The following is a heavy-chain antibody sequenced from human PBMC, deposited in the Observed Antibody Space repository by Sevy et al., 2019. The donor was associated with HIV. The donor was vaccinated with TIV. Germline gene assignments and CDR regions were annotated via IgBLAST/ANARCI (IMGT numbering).Heavy chain of an antibody. CDR2: IIPIFGTA. CDR1: GGTFSSYA. V-gene: IGHV1-69*06. D-gene: IGHD3-9*01. J-gene: IGHJ6*03. CDR3: ASGGGYDILTDLNYYYMDV. Sequence: ASVKVSCKASGGTFSSYAISWVRQAPGQGLEWMGGIIPIFGTANYAQKFQGRVTITADKSTSTAYMELSSLRSEDTAVYYCASGGGYDILTDLNYYYMDVWGKGTTVTVSS.